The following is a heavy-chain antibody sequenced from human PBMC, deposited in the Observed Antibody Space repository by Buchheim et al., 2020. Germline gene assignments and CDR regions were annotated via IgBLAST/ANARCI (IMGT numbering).Heavy chain of an antibody. CDR2: FSLYNDKT. V-gene: IGHV1-18*01. J-gene: IGHJ4*02. CDR1: GYTISTNG. CDR3: ATGGGNYYETSDPFDN. D-gene: IGHD3-22*01. Sequence: QVHLVQSGAEVKKPGASVTVSCKASGYTISTNGISWVRQAPGQGLEWMGWFSLYNDKTNYPLEFQGRLTLTTDRTTNTVYMRLRSLRSDDPAVYYCATGGGNYYETSDPFDNWGPGT.